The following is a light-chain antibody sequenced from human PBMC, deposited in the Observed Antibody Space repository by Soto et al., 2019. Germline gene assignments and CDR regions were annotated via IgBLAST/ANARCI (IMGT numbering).Light chain of an antibody. CDR1: QSISSW. Sequence: DIQMTQSPSTLSSSVGDRVTITCRASQSISSWLAWYQQKTGKAPKLLIYKASSLESGVPSRFSGSGSGTEFNLTISSLQPDDFAPYYCQQYNSYLYTFGQGTKLEIK. J-gene: IGKJ2*01. CDR3: QQYNSYLYT. V-gene: IGKV1-5*03. CDR2: KAS.